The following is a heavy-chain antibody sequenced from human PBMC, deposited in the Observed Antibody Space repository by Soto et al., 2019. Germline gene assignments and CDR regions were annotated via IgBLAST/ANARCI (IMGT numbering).Heavy chain of an antibody. CDR2: IYYSGST. J-gene: IGHJ5*02. CDR1: GGSISSSSYY. CDR3: ASTHYTQWLDTFDP. V-gene: IGHV4-39*01. Sequence: PSDTLSLTCTVSGGSISSSSYYWGWIRQPPGKGLEWIGSIYYSGSTYYDPSLKSRVTISVDTSKNQFSLKLSSVTAADTAVYYCASTHYTQWLDTFDPWGQGTLVTVSS. D-gene: IGHD2-8*01.